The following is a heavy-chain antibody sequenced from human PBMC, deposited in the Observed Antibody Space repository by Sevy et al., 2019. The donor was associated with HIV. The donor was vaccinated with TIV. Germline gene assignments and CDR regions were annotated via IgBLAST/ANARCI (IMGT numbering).Heavy chain of an antibody. J-gene: IGHJ6*02. V-gene: IGHV3-30-3*01. D-gene: IGHD3-3*02. CDR3: ARDLASSGYGLDV. CDR2: ISYDINNK. CDR1: GFTFFAYT. Sequence: GGSLRLSCAASGFTFFAYTMHWVRQAPGKGLEWVALISYDINNKYYADSVKGRFTISRDNSKNTLYLQMNSLRPEDTAVYYCARDLASSGYGLDVWGQGTTVTVSS.